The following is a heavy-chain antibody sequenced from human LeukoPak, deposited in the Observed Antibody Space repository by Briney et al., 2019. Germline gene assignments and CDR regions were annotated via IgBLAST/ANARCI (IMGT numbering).Heavy chain of an antibody. D-gene: IGHD3-22*01. J-gene: IGHJ4*02. Sequence: KSSETLSLTCTVSGGSISSSSYYWGWIRQPPGKGLEWIGSIYYSGSTYYNPSLKSRVTISVDTSKNQFSLKLSSVTAADTAVYYCASSGDYDSSGYPDYWGQGTLVTVSS. CDR3: ASSGDYDSSGYPDY. CDR1: GGSISSSSYY. CDR2: IYYSGST. V-gene: IGHV4-39*01.